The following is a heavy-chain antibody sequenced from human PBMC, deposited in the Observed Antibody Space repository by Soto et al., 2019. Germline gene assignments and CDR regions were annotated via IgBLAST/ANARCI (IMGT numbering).Heavy chain of an antibody. CDR3: ARGHRERDEGLTAIRNFDS. J-gene: IGHJ4*02. V-gene: IGHV1-69*13. CDR1: GGTFSSYA. CDR2: IIPIFGTA. Sequence: SVKVSCKASGGTFSSYAISWVRQAPGQGLEWMGGIIPIFGTANYAQKFQGRVTITADESTSTAYMELSSLRSEDTAVYYCARGHRERDEGLTAIRNFDSWGQGTLVTVSS. D-gene: IGHD2-21*01.